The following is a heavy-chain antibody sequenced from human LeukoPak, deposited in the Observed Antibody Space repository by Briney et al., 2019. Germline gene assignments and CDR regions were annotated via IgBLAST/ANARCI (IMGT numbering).Heavy chain of an antibody. J-gene: IGHJ4*02. D-gene: IGHD1-26*01. V-gene: IGHV3-48*03. Sequence: PGGSLRLSCAASGFTFGSYEMNWVRQAPGKGLEWLSYIGSSGSTIYYADSVKGRFTISRDNAKNSLYLQMNSLRAEDTAVYYCARAEWELRYWGQGTLVTVSS. CDR3: ARAEWELRY. CDR2: IGSSGSTI. CDR1: GFTFGSYE.